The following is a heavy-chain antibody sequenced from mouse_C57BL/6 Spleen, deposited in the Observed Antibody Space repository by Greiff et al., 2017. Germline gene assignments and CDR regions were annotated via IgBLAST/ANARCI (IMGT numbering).Heavy chain of an antibody. CDR2: IDPSDSYT. CDR1: GYTFTSYW. V-gene: IGHV1-69*01. J-gene: IGHJ2*01. Sequence: QVQLQQPGAELVMPGASVKLSCKASGYTFTSYWMHWVKQRPGQGLEWIGEIDPSDSYTNYNQKFKGKSTLTVDKSYSTAYMQLSSLTSEDSAVYYCARGGETRSFDYWGQGTTLTVSS. CDR3: ARGGETRSFDY. D-gene: IGHD1-3*01.